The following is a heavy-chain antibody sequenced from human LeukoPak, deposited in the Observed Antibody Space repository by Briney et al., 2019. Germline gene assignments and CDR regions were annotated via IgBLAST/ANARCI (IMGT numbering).Heavy chain of an antibody. V-gene: IGHV1-69*05. CDR3: ARETGTGDLGY. D-gene: IGHD1-7*01. CDR2: IIPIFGTA. Sequence: SVKVSCKAFGGSFSSKAISWVRQAPGQGLEWMGGIIPIFGTANYAQKFQGRVTITTDESTSTAYMELSSLRSEDTAVYYCARETGTGDLGYWGQGTLVTVSS. J-gene: IGHJ4*02. CDR1: GGSFSSKA.